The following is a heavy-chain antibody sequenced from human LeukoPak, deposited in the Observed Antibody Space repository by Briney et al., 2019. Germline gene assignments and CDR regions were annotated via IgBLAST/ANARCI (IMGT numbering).Heavy chain of an antibody. CDR2: IYYSGST. Sequence: PSETLSLTCTVSGGSISSYYWSWIRQPPGKGLEWIGYIYYSGSTNYNPSLKSRVTISVDTSKNQFSLKLSSVTAADTAVYYCASSPYYYGSGRSPPTYWGQGTLVTVSS. J-gene: IGHJ4*02. CDR1: GGSISSYY. D-gene: IGHD3-10*01. V-gene: IGHV4-59*08. CDR3: ASSPYYYGSGRSPPTY.